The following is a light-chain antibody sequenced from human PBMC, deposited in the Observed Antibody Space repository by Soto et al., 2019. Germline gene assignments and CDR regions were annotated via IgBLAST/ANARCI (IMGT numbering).Light chain of an antibody. J-gene: IGKJ1*01. V-gene: IGKV3-20*01. CDR1: ESVSSSY. Sequence: EMVLTQSPGTLSLSPGERATLSCRASESVSSSYLVWHQQKPGQAPRLLIYAASRRATGIPDRLNGSGSGTDFTLTISRLEPEDFAVYYCQQYGSSPWTFGQGTKVDI. CDR2: AAS. CDR3: QQYGSSPWT.